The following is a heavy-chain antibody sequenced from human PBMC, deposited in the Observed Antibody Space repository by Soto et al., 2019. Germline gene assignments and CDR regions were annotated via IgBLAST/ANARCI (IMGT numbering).Heavy chain of an antibody. V-gene: IGHV3-48*01. J-gene: IGHJ4*02. D-gene: IGHD6-19*01. Sequence: GWCLRISCAASGDTFSTYSVNGVRQAPGKGLEWVSSISSSSTIYYADSVKGRFTISRDNVQNSLYLQMHSLRAEDTAVYYCARERGSGWTFDYWGQGTLVTVSS. CDR3: ARERGSGWTFDY. CDR1: GDTFSTYS. CDR2: ISSSSTI.